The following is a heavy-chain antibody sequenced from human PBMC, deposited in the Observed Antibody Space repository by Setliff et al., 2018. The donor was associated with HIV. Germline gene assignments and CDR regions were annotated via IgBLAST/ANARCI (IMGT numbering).Heavy chain of an antibody. CDR3: ARINDYGGNEGYFDY. CDR1: GGNFSTYG. Sequence: GASVKVSCKASGGNFSTYGISWVRQAPGQGLEWMGGIIPLFNTSNYAQKLQGRVTMTTDTSTSTAYMELRSLRSDDTAVYYCARINDYGGNEGYFDYWGQGTLVTVSS. J-gene: IGHJ4*02. V-gene: IGHV1-69*05. CDR2: IIPLFNTS. D-gene: IGHD4-17*01.